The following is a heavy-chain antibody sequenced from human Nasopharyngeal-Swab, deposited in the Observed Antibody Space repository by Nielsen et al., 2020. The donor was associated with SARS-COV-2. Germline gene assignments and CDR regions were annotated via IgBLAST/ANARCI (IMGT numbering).Heavy chain of an antibody. J-gene: IGHJ4*02. V-gene: IGHV3-23*01. D-gene: IGHD3-9*01. CDR1: AFTFSHYA. Sequence: GGSLRLSCAGSAFTFSHYAMSWVRQAPGKGLEWVSAISGSGDNTYYADSVKGRFTISRDNPKNTLYLQMNSLTAEDTAVYYCARDGSQADILTGASHWGQGAQVTVST. CDR3: ARDGSQADILTGASH. CDR2: ISGSGDNT.